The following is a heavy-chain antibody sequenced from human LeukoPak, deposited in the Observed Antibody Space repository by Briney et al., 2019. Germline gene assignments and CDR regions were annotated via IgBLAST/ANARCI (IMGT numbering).Heavy chain of an antibody. CDR3: ARDSITRVSTYTFLDY. CDR2: VSTNGGNT. D-gene: IGHD5/OR15-5a*01. J-gene: IGHJ4*02. V-gene: IGHV3-64*01. CDR1: GFTFCSYA. Sequence: GGSLRLSCAPSGFTFCSYAIHWVRQAPGQGLEYVSSVSTNGGNTYYANSVKGRFTISRDNSKNMLYLQMGSLRAEDMALYYCARDSITRVSTYTFLDYWGQGTLVTVSS.